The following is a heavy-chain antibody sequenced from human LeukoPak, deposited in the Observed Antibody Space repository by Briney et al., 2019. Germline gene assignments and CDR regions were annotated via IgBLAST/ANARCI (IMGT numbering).Heavy chain of an antibody. CDR3: ARGNGDVDKSQGDIVLMVYAVDY. D-gene: IGHD2-8*01. Sequence: SETLSLTCVVSGGSLSDYYWSWIRQPPGKGLEWIGEINHTGRTYYNPSLKSRVTISVDTSKKHFSLKMTSVTAADTAVYYCARGNGDVDKSQGDIVLMVYAVDYWGQGTLVTVSS. CDR2: INHTGRT. J-gene: IGHJ4*02. CDR1: GGSLSDYY. V-gene: IGHV4-34*01.